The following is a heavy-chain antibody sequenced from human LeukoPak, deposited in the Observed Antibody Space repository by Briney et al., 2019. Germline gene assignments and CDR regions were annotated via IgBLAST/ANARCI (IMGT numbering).Heavy chain of an antibody. Sequence: SETLSLTCTVSGGFISSSNFYWGWIRQPPGKGLEWIGSIYYSGSTYYNPSPKSRVTISVDTSKNQFSLKRSSVTAADTAVYSGAGRGCGIVTGSLFDYWGQGTLVTVSS. D-gene: IGHD3-9*01. CDR2: IYYSGST. CDR3: AGRGCGIVTGSLFDY. V-gene: IGHV4-39*01. J-gene: IGHJ4*02. CDR1: GGFISSSNFY.